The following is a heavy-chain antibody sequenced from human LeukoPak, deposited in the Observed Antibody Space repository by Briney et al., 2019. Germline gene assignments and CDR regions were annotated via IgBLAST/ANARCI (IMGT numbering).Heavy chain of an antibody. Sequence: SETLSLTCSVSGGSMRTPSHYWDWIRQSPGKGLEWIGSMSYSGSTYFNPSLRSRVTISGDTSTNQISLSLTSLTAADTAVYYCARRNTEVPDTLPLNAFDVWGQGAMVIVSS. J-gene: IGHJ3*01. D-gene: IGHD2-15*01. CDR3: ARRNTEVPDTLPLNAFDV. V-gene: IGHV4-39*01. CDR2: MSYSGST. CDR1: GGSMRTPSHY.